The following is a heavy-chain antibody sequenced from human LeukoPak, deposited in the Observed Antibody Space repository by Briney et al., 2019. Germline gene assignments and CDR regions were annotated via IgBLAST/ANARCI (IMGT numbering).Heavy chain of an antibody. D-gene: IGHD6-13*01. CDR3: AREYSSSYDY. CDR1: GGPISSSSYY. V-gene: IGHV4-39*07. J-gene: IGHJ4*02. CDR2: IYYSGST. Sequence: SETLSLTCTVSGGPISSSSYYWGWVRQPPGKGLEWIGSIYYSGSTYYNPTLKSRVTISVDTSKSQFSLKLSSVTAADTAVYYCAREYSSSYDYWGQGTLVTVSS.